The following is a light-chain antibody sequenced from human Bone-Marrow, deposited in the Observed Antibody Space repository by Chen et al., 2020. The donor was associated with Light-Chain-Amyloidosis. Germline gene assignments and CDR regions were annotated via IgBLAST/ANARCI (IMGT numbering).Light chain of an antibody. CDR3: QQYGTSPLA. CDR1: QTISSNY. J-gene: IGKJ4*01. CDR2: GSS. V-gene: IGKV3-20*01. Sequence: EIVLTQSPVTLSLSPGEGANLSCRASQTISSNYLTWYQQKFGQAPRLLIYGSSSRATDIPDRFTGSGSGTDFTLTSNRLEPEDFAMYYCQQYGTSPLAFGGGTKVEIK.